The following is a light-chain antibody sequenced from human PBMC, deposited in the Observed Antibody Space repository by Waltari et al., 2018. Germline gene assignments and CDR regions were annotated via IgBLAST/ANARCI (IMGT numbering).Light chain of an antibody. CDR2: YDS. CDR1: SIGSRS. V-gene: IGLV3-21*01. Sequence: SYVLTQPPSVSVAPGKAARITCGGNSIGSRSVHWYQQKPGQAPVLVMYYDSDRPSGIPERISGSKSGNTATLTISRVEAGDEAAYYCQLWESGSDRVVFGGGTKLTVL. J-gene: IGLJ2*01. CDR3: QLWESGSDRVV.